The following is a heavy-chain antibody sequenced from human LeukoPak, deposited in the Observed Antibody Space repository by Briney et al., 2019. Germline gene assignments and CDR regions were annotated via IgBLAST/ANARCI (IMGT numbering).Heavy chain of an antibody. D-gene: IGHD3-3*01. CDR2: IWYDGSNK. CDR3: ARGIGAYYDPYYGMDV. Sequence: PGGSLRLSCAASGFTFSSYDMHWVRQAPGKGLEWVAVIWYDGSNKYYADSVKGRFTISRGNSKNTLYLQMNSLRAEDTAVYYCARGIGAYYDPYYGMDVWGQGTTVTVSS. V-gene: IGHV3-33*01. J-gene: IGHJ6*02. CDR1: GFTFSSYD.